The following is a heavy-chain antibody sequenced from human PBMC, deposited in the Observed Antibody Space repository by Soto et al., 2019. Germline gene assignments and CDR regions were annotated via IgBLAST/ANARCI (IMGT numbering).Heavy chain of an antibody. CDR1: AGSISSNY. D-gene: IGHD6-19*01. CDR3: TIGAGWTTDY. Sequence: QVQLQESGPGLVRPSETLSLTCTVSAGSISSNYWNWIRQAPGKGLEWIGLIHHSGSTNYNPSLKSRGTISLDTSKNQLSLKLSSVTAADTAVYYSTIGAGWTTDYWGQGTLVTVSS. CDR2: IHHSGST. J-gene: IGHJ4*02. V-gene: IGHV4-59*01.